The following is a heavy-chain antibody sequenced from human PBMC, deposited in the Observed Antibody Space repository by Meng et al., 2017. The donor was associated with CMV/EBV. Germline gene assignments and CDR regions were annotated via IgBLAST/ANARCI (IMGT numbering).Heavy chain of an antibody. D-gene: IGHD3-3*01. Sequence: ASVKVSCKASGYTFTSYGISWVRQAPGQGLEWMGWISAYNGNTNYAQKLQGRVTMTTDTSTSTAYMELSSLRSDDTAVYYCARGAPIFGVVIAWRGYYGMDVWGQGTTVTVSS. J-gene: IGHJ6*02. V-gene: IGHV1-18*01. CDR3: ARGAPIFGVVIAWRGYYGMDV. CDR2: ISAYNGNT. CDR1: GYTFTSYG.